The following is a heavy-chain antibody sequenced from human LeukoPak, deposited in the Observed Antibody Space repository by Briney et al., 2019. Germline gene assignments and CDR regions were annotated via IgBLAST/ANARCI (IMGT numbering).Heavy chain of an antibody. CDR2: FDPEDGET. Sequence: ASVKVSCKVSGYTLTELSMHWVRQAPGKGLEWMGGFDPEDGETIYAQKFQGRVTMTEDTSTDTAYMELSSLRSEDTAVYYCASSSWGSHWFDPWGQGTLVTVSS. CDR3: ASSSWGSHWFDP. J-gene: IGHJ5*02. V-gene: IGHV1-24*01. CDR1: GYTLTELS. D-gene: IGHD6-13*01.